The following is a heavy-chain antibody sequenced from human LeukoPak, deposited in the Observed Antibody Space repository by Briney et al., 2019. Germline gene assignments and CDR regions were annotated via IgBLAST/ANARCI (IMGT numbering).Heavy chain of an antibody. J-gene: IGHJ3*02. V-gene: IGHV4-34*01. CDR1: GGSFSGYY. CDR2: INHSGST. D-gene: IGHD2-2*01. CDR3: ARLGQLPDAFDI. Sequence: SETLSLTCAVYGGSFSGYYWSWIRQPPGKGLEWIGEINHSGSTYYNPSLKSRVTISVDTSKNQFSLKLSSVTAADTAVYYCARLGQLPDAFDIWGQGTMVTVSS.